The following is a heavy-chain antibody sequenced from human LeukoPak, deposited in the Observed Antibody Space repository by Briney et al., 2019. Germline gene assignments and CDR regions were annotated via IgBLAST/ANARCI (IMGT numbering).Heavy chain of an antibody. J-gene: IGHJ3*02. CDR2: INSDGSNT. CDR1: GFTFSSYW. Sequence: QSGGSLRLSCAASGFTFSSYWMHWVRQAPGKGLVWVSRINSDGSNTSYADPVKGRFTISRDNAKNTLYLQMNSLRAEDTAVYYCARRSAAKDAFDIWGQGTMVTVSS. D-gene: IGHD6-25*01. CDR3: ARRSAAKDAFDI. V-gene: IGHV3-74*01.